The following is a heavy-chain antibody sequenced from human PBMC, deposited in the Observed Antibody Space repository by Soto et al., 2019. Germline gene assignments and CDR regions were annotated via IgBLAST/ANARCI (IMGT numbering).Heavy chain of an antibody. CDR3: AKPSSSWKSGDAFDI. CDR2: ISGSGGST. Sequence: GGSLRLSCAASGFTFSSYAMSWVRQAPGKGLEWVSAISGSGGSTYYADSVKGRFTISRDNSKNTRYLQMNSLRAEDTAVYYCAKPSSSWKSGDAFDIWGQGTMVTVSS. D-gene: IGHD6-13*01. J-gene: IGHJ3*02. V-gene: IGHV3-23*01. CDR1: GFTFSSYA.